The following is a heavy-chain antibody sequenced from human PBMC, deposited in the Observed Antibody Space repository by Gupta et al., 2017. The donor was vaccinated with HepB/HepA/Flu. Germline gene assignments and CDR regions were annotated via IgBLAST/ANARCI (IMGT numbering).Heavy chain of an antibody. CDR3: ARVTPIVD. Sequence: AASGFTVSSNYMSWVRQAPGKGLEWVSLMYSGGSTYYADSVKGRFTISRDNTKNTLYLQMNSLRPEDTAVYYCARVTPIVDWGQGTLVTVSS. CDR1: GFTVSSNY. D-gene: IGHD2-21*01. CDR2: MYSGGST. V-gene: IGHV3-53*01. J-gene: IGHJ4*02.